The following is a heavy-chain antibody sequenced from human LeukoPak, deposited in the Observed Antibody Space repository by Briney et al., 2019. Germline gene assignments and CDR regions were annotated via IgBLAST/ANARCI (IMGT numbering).Heavy chain of an antibody. D-gene: IGHD5-18*01. J-gene: IGHJ4*02. Sequence: GASVKVSCKASGYTFTSYYMHWVRQAPGQGLEWMGIINPSGGSTSYAQKFQGRVTMTRDTSTSTVYMELSSLRSEDTAVYYCARDPNLGYGYGYVYFDYWGQGTLVTVSS. V-gene: IGHV1-46*01. CDR2: INPSGGST. CDR3: ARDPNLGYGYGYVYFDY. CDR1: GYTFTSYY.